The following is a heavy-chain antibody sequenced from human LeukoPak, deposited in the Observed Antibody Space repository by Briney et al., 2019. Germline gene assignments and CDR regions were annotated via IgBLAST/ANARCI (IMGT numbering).Heavy chain of an antibody. CDR1: GYTLTELS. J-gene: IGHJ5*02. V-gene: IGHV1-24*01. CDR2: FDPEDGET. D-gene: IGHD2-15*01. CDR3: ARRAKVVVAAGNWFDP. Sequence: ASVKVSCKVSGYTLTELSMHWVRQAPGKGLEWMGGFDPEDGETIYAQKFQGRVTMTEDTSTDTAYMELSSLRSEDTAVYYCARRAKVVVAAGNWFDPWGQGTLVTVSS.